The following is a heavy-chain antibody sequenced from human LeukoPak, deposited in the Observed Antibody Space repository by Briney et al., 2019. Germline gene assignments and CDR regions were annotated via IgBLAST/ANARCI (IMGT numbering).Heavy chain of an antibody. J-gene: IGHJ4*02. CDR1: GFTFSIYA. CDR2: TSSGGELT. D-gene: IGHD3-22*01. Sequence: GGSLRLSCAASGFTFSIYAMSWVRQGTGKGLEWVSSTSSGGELTFYADSVKGRFTISRDNSKNTLYLQMNSLRAEDTAVYYCAKDRPNYYHDNGHYYRRGGDCWGQGTLVTVSS. V-gene: IGHV3-23*01. CDR3: AKDRPNYYHDNGHYYRRGGDC.